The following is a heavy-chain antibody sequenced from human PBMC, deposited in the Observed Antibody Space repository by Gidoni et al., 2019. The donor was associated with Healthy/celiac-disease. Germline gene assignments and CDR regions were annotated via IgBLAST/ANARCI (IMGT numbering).Heavy chain of an antibody. CDR3: ARMGDILTGYSIQYYFDY. D-gene: IGHD3-9*01. Sequence: QVQLVQSGAEVKKPGSSVKVSCKASGGTFSSYTISWVRQAPGQRFEWMGRIIPILGIANYAQKFQGRVTITADKSTSTAYMELSSLRSEDTAVYYCARMGDILTGYSIQYYFDYWGQGTLVTVSS. CDR1: GGTFSSYT. J-gene: IGHJ4*02. CDR2: IIPILGIA. V-gene: IGHV1-69*02.